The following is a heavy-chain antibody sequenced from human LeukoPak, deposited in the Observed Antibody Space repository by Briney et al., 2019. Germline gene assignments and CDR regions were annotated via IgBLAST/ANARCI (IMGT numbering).Heavy chain of an antibody. J-gene: IGHJ4*02. V-gene: IGHV4-30-4*08. CDR3: ARVSLSYGKYTVDY. Sequence: SETLSLTCTVSGGSISSGDYYWHWLRQPPGKGLEWVGYIYYSGSTYYNPSLKSRVTISVDTSKNQFSLKLSSVTAADTAVYYCARVSLSYGKYTVDYWGQGTLVTVSS. CDR1: GGSISSGDYY. D-gene: IGHD5-18*01. CDR2: IYYSGST.